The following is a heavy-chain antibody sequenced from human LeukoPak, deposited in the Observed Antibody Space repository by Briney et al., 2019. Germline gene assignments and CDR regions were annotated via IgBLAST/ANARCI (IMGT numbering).Heavy chain of an antibody. CDR3: ARDGESNVDTAMAYYYYYGMDV. D-gene: IGHD5-18*01. CDR1: GYTFTSYG. Sequence: ASVKVSCTASGYTFTSYGISWVRQAPGQGLEWMGWISAYNGNTNYAQKLQGRVTMTTDTSTSTAYMELRSLRSDDTAVYYCARDGESNVDTAMAYYYYYGMDVWGQGTTVTVSS. CDR2: ISAYNGNT. J-gene: IGHJ6*02. V-gene: IGHV1-18*01.